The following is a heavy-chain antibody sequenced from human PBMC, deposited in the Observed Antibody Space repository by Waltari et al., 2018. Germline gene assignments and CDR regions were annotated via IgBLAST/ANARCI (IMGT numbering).Heavy chain of an antibody. V-gene: IGHV5-51*01. CDR3: ARQVWTKGGVVTNRHWYFDL. J-gene: IGHJ2*01. CDR1: GYSFTSYW. D-gene: IGHD3-3*01. Sequence: EVQLVQSGAEVKKPGESLKISCKGSGYSFTSYWIGWVRQMPGNGLEWMGITYPGNSATSYSPAFQGQVTISANKSIITAYLQWSSLKASDTAMYYCARQVWTKGGVVTNRHWYFDLWGRGTLVTVSS. CDR2: TYPGNSAT.